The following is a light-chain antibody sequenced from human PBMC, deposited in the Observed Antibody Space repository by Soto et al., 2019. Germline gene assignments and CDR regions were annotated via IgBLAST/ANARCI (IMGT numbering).Light chain of an antibody. V-gene: IGKV3-20*01. CDR1: QSVSSSY. CDR3: QQYGSPPWT. Sequence: EIVLTQSPGTLSLSPGESATLSCRASQSVSSSYLAWYQQKPGQAPRLLIYGASSRATGIPDRFSGSGSGTDFTLTISTLEPEDFAVYYCQQYGSPPWTFGQGTKVDIK. CDR2: GAS. J-gene: IGKJ1*01.